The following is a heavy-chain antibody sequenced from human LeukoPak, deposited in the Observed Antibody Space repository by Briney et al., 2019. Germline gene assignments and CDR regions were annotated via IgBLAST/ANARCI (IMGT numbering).Heavy chain of an antibody. D-gene: IGHD2-2*01. CDR3: ARDQLRYCSSTSCQAYYYYYMDV. J-gene: IGHJ6*03. CDR2: ISSSGSTI. V-gene: IGHV3-11*04. CDR1: GFTFSDYY. Sequence: GGSLRLSCAASGFTFSDYYMSWIRQAPGKGLEWVSYISSSGSTIYYADSVKGRFTISRDNAKNSLYLQMNSLRAEDTAVYYCARDQLRYCSSTSCQAYYYYYMDVWGKGTTVTVSS.